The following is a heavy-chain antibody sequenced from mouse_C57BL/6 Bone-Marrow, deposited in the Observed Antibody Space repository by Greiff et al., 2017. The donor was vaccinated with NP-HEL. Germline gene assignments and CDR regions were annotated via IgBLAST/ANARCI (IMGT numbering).Heavy chain of an antibody. J-gene: IGHJ2*01. CDR3: ARSDYGNQKDYFDY. D-gene: IGHD2-1*01. CDR1: GYTFTDYN. V-gene: IGHV1-18*01. Sequence: EVQLQQSGPELVKPGASVKIPCKASGYTFTDYNMDWVKQSHGKSLEWIGDINPNNGGTIYNQKFKGKATLTVDKSSSTAYMELRSLTSEDTAVYYCARSDYGNQKDYFDYWGQGTTLTVSS. CDR2: INPNNGGT.